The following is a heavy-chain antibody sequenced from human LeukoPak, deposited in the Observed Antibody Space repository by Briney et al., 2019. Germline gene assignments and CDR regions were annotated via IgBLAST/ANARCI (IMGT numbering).Heavy chain of an antibody. CDR3: ARQGLYDSSDFWTFQH. J-gene: IGHJ1*01. V-gene: IGHV3-11*06. Sequence: GGSLRLSCAASGFSFSDYYMSWIRQTPEEGLEWLSYISSSSDYKNYADSLKGRFIISRDNAKNSVYLQMNSLRAEDTAVYYCARQGLYDSSDFWTFQHWGQGTRSPSPQ. CDR2: ISSSSDYK. CDR1: GFSFSDYY. D-gene: IGHD3/OR15-3a*01.